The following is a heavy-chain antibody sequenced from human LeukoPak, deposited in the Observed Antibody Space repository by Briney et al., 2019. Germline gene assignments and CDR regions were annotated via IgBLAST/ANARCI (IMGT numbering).Heavy chain of an antibody. J-gene: IGHJ6*03. V-gene: IGHV1-69*13. CDR3: ATTGGDIYYYYMDV. D-gene: IGHD3-16*01. Sequence: SVKVSCKASGDTFSRYAISWVRQAPGQGLEWMGGIIPVLSTANYAQKFQDRVTITADESTSTTYMELSSLKSEDTAVYYCATTGGDIYYYYMDVWGKGTTVTISS. CDR2: IIPVLSTA. CDR1: GDTFSRYA.